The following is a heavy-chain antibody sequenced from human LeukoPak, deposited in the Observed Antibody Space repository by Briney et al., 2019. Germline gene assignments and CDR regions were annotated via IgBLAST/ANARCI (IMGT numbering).Heavy chain of an antibody. J-gene: IGHJ5*02. V-gene: IGHV3-66*02. CDR2: INTDGAT. Sequence: GGSLRLSCAISGITVSQSDMSWVRQAPGRGLERVSLINTDGATHYADSVKGRFTISRDTSKNTVYLEMRNLRPEDTAVYFCARDRAGSKPWVEFHPWGQGTLVTVSS. CDR3: ARDRAGSKPWVEFHP. CDR1: GITVSQSD. D-gene: IGHD3-10*01.